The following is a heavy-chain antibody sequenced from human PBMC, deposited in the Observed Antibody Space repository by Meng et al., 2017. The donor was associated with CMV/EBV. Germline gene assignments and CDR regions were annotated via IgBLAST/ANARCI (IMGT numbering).Heavy chain of an antibody. J-gene: IGHJ5*02. CDR3: ARAVPIWSGYLGRGSWFGP. CDR1: GGSFSGYY. D-gene: IGHD3-3*01. Sequence: GPLRLSCAVSGGSFSGYYWSWIRQPPGKGLAWIGEINHSGSTNYNPSLKSRVTISVDTSKNQFSLKLSSVTAADTAVYYCARAVPIWSGYLGRGSWFGPWGQGTLVTVSS. V-gene: IGHV4-34*01. CDR2: INHSGST.